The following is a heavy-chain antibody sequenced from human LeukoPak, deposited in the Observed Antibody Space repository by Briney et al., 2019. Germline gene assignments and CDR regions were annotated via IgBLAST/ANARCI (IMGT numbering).Heavy chain of an antibody. CDR2: IKEDGSDK. Sequence: GGSLRLSCAASGFTFSSYWMSWVRQAPGKGLEGVANIKEDGSDKYYVDSVKGRFTISRDNAKNSLYLHMNSLRAEDTAVYYCARDLGGLDPVTWGQGTLVTVSS. CDR1: GFTFSSYW. J-gene: IGHJ4*02. V-gene: IGHV3-7*01. CDR3: ARDLGGLDPVT. D-gene: IGHD4-17*01.